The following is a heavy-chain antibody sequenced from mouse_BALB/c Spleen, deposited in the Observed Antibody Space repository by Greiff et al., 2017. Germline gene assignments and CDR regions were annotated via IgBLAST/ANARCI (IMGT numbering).Heavy chain of an antibody. J-gene: IGHJ2*01. CDR2: ISNLAYSI. CDR3: ARRTTMDYFDY. Sequence: EVKVVESGGGLVQPGGSRKLSCAASGFTFSDYGMAWVRQAPGKGPEWVAFISNLAYSIYYADTVTGRFTISRENAKNTLYLEMSSLRSEDTAMYYCARRTTMDYFDYWGQGTTLTVSS. V-gene: IGHV5-15*02. D-gene: IGHD6-1*01. CDR1: GFTFSDYG.